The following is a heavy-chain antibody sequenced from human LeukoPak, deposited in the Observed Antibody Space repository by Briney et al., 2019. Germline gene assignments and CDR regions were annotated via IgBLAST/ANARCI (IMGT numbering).Heavy chain of an antibody. CDR1: GGSVSSYY. CDR2: IYYSGST. Sequence: SETLSLTCTVSGGSVSSYYWSWIRQSPGKGLAWIGYIYYSGSTNYNPSLKSRVTISVDTSKNQFSLKLSSVTAADTAVYYCARGPGYSSSWYLDAFDIWGQGTMVTVSS. D-gene: IGHD6-13*01. J-gene: IGHJ3*02. CDR3: ARGPGYSSSWYLDAFDI. V-gene: IGHV4-59*02.